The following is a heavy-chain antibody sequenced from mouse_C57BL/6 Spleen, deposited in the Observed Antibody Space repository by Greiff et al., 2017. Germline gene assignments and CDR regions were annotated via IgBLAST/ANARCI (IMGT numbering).Heavy chain of an antibody. CDR1: GYAFTNYL. CDR3: ARSGGTVVATDFDY. CDR2: INPGSGGT. Sequence: QVQLQQSGAELVRPGTSVKVSCKASGYAFTNYLIEWVKQRPGQGLEWIGVINPGSGGTNYNEKFKGKATLTADKSSSTAYMQLSSLTSEDSEVYFCARSGGTVVATDFDYWGKGTTLTVPS. J-gene: IGHJ2*01. V-gene: IGHV1-54*01. D-gene: IGHD1-1*01.